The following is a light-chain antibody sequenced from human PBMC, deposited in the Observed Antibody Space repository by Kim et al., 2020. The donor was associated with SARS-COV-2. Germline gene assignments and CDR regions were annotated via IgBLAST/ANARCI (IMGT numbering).Light chain of an antibody. Sequence: SPGARAAISCRASQSVSSSYLAWYQQKPGQAPRLLIYGASSRATGIPDRFSGSGSGTDFTLTISRLEPEDFAVYYCQQYGSSPWTFGQGTKVDIK. CDR1: QSVSSSY. V-gene: IGKV3-20*01. CDR2: GAS. J-gene: IGKJ1*01. CDR3: QQYGSSPWT.